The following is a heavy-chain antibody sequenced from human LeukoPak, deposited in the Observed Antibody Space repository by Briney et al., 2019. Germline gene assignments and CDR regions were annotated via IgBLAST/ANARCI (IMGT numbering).Heavy chain of an antibody. Sequence: SETLSLTCTVSGGSISSYYWSWIRQPPGKGLEWIGYIYTSGSTNYNPSLKSRVTISVDTSKNQFSLKLSSVTAADTAVYYCARQVVAATLNDYYFDYWGQGTLVTVSS. D-gene: IGHD2-15*01. J-gene: IGHJ4*02. CDR1: GGSISSYY. CDR3: ARQVVAATLNDYYFDY. V-gene: IGHV4-4*09. CDR2: IYTSGST.